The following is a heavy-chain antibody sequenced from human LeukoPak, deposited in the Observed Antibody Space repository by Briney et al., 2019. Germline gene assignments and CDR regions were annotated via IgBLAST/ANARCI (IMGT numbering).Heavy chain of an antibody. J-gene: IGHJ4*02. Sequence: GGSLRLSCAVSGFTFSSYEMNWVRQAPGKGLEWVSSITRSSIYIYYADSVKGRFTISRDNARNSLYLQMNSLRAEDTAVYYCARVKYDSSGYYGILDYWGQGTLVTVSS. CDR3: ARVKYDSSGYYGILDY. V-gene: IGHV3-21*01. CDR2: ITRSSIYI. D-gene: IGHD3-22*01. CDR1: GFTFSSYE.